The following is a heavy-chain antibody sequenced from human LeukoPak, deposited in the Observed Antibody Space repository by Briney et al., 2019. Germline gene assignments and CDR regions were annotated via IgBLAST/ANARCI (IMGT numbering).Heavy chain of an antibody. CDR1: GGSISSGSYY. J-gene: IGHJ4*02. D-gene: IGHD6-13*01. CDR2: IYYSGST. V-gene: IGHV4-61*01. Sequence: SETLSLTCTVSGGSISSGSYYWSWIRQPPGKGLEWIGYIYYSGSTNYNPSLKSRVTISVDTSKNQFSLKLSSVTAADTAVYYCVRVVALGAAGYYFDYWGQGSLVTVSS. CDR3: VRVVALGAAGYYFDY.